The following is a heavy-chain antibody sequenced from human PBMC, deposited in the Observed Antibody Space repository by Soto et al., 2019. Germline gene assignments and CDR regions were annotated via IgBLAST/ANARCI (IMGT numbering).Heavy chain of an antibody. CDR2: IKQDGSEK. CDR1: GFTFSSYW. V-gene: IGHV3-7*03. J-gene: IGHJ4*02. CDR3: AREGRTMVRGVIISWPDY. D-gene: IGHD3-10*01. Sequence: GGSLRLSCAASGFTFSSYWMSWVRQAPGKGLEWVANIKQDGSEKYYVDSAKGRFTISRDNAKNSLYLQMNCLRAEDTAVYYCAREGRTMVRGVIISWPDYWGQGTLVTVSS.